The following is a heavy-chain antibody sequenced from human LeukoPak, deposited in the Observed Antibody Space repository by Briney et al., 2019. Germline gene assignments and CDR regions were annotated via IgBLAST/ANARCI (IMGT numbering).Heavy chain of an antibody. CDR1: GYRFSPYW. J-gene: IGHJ6*02. V-gene: IGHV3-7*01. CDR2: MNIDGSEK. D-gene: IGHD2-15*01. CDR3: ARDRPPLL. Sequence: GGSLRLSCAASGYRFSPYWMGWVRQAPGKRLEWVANMNIDGSEKYYADSVKGRFTISRDNAKNSLYLQMNSLRAEDTAVYYCARDRPPLLGGQGTTVTVSS.